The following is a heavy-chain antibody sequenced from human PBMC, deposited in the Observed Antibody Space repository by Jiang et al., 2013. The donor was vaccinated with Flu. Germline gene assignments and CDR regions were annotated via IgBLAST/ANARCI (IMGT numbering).Heavy chain of an antibody. CDR1: GDSVSSNSAA. V-gene: IGHV6-1*01. D-gene: IGHD6-19*01. CDR3: ARVGRREVYSSGWYGSYGMDV. CDR2: TYYRSKWYN. Sequence: SQTLSLTCVISGDSVSSNSAAWNWIRQSPSRGLEWLGRTYYRSKWYNDYAVSVKSRITINADTSKNQFSLQLNSVTPEDTAVYYCARVGRREVYSSGWYGSYGMDVWGKGTTVTVSS. J-gene: IGHJ6*04.